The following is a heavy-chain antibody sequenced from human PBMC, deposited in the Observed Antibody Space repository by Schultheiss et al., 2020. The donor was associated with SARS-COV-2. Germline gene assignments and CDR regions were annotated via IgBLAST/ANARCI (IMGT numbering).Heavy chain of an antibody. D-gene: IGHD4-17*01. V-gene: IGHV3-30*04. J-gene: IGHJ4*02. Sequence: GGSLRLSCAASGFTFSSYAMHWVRQAPGKGLEWVAVISYDGSNKYYADSVKGRFTISRDNSKNTLYLQMNSLRAEDTAVYYCAKDQGEYGDYGLDYWGQGTLVTVSS. CDR2: ISYDGSNK. CDR1: GFTFSSYA. CDR3: AKDQGEYGDYGLDY.